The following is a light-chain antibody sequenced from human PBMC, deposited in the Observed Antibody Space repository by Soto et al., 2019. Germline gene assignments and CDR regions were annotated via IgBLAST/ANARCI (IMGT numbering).Light chain of an antibody. J-gene: IGKJ4*01. CDR3: QQYYGIPLT. Sequence: DIVMTQSPDSLAVSLGERATINCKSSRSLLHDSNKENFLAWYQKKPGQPPKLLFYWASTRESGVPERFSGSGSETDFPLTLSSLRAEDVAVYYCQQYYGIPLTFGGGTKVDIK. CDR2: WAS. CDR1: RSLLHDSNKENF. V-gene: IGKV4-1*01.